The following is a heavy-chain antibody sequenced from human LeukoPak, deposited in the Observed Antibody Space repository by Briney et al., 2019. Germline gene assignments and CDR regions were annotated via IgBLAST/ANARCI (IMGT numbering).Heavy chain of an antibody. V-gene: IGHV4-39*07. J-gene: IGHJ5*02. CDR1: GGSISSSSYY. CDR3: ARGIIVAVPAAKATPQKSNWFDP. Sequence: SETLSLTCTVSGGSISSSSYYWGWIRQPPGKGLEWIGSIYYSGSTYYNPSLKSRVTISVDTSKNQFSLKLSSVTAADTAVYYCARGIIVAVPAAKATPQKSNWFDPWGQGTLVTVSS. CDR2: IYYSGST. D-gene: IGHD2-2*01.